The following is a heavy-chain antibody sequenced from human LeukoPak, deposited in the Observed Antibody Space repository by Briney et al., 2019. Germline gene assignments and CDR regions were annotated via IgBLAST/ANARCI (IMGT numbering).Heavy chain of an antibody. D-gene: IGHD1-1*01. CDR1: GFTFSSYW. CDR3: GAVERMYYFDY. V-gene: IGHV3-7*01. Sequence: GGSLRLSCAASGFTFSSYWMSWVRQAPGKGLEWVANIKQDGGEKYYVDSVKGRFTNSRDNATNSLYLQMNSRRAEDTAVYYCGAVERMYYFDYWGQGTLVTVSS. J-gene: IGHJ4*02. CDR2: IKQDGGEK.